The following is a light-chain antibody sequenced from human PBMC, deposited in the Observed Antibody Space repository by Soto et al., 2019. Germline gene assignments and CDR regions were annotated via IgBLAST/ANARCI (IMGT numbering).Light chain of an antibody. CDR2: AAS. V-gene: IGKV1-39*01. J-gene: IGKJ4*01. CDR1: QSISIY. Sequence: DIQMTQSPSSLSASVGDRVTITCRASQSISIYLNWYQQKPGKAPKFLIYAASSLQSGVPSRFSGGGAGTDFTLPISSLQPEDFATYYCQQSYSTPRLTFGGGTKVEIK. CDR3: QQSYSTPRLT.